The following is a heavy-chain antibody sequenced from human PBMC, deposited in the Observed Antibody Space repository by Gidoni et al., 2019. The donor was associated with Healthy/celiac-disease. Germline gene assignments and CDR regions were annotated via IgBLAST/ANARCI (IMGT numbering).Heavy chain of an antibody. CDR2: IFYSGST. D-gene: IGHD2-21*01. CDR3: AREVIGPPLDWFDP. V-gene: IGHV4-31*03. CDR1: VGSISSGGYY. J-gene: IGHJ5*02. Sequence: QVQLQESGPGLVKPSQTLSLTCTVSVGSISSGGYYWSWIRQHPGKGLEWVGYIFYSGSTYYNPSLRSRVTISVDTSKNQFSLKLSSVTAADTAVYYCAREVIGPPLDWFDPWGQGTLVTVSS.